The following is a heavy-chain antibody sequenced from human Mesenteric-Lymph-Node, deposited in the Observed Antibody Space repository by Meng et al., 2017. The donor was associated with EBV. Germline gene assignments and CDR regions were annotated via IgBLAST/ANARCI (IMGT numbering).Heavy chain of an antibody. CDR2: TIPVLGTT. D-gene: IGHD2-21*01. J-gene: IGHJ4*02. Sequence: QGQLGQSGGGVKQPGASVKFSCQAPGGIFSGYAISWVRQAPGQGLEWMGGTIPVLGTTTYAQSFQGRVAITAADESTTTVYMEVRSLKPEDTAIYFCTSGSGTYSPFAFWGQGTLVTVSS. V-gene: IGHV1-69*01. CDR1: GGIFSGYA. CDR3: TSGSGTYSPFAF.